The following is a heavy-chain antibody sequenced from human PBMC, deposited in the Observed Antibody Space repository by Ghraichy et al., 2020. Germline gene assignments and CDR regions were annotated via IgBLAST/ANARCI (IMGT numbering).Heavy chain of an antibody. CDR3: ARAERGYSGYDGFDY. J-gene: IGHJ4*02. CDR2: IYYSGST. D-gene: IGHD5-12*01. V-gene: IGHV4-59*01. Sequence: SQTLSLTCTVSGGSISSYYWSWIRQPPGKGLEWIGYIYYSGSTNYNPSLKSRVTISVDTSKNQFSLKLSSVTAADTAVYYCARAERGYSGYDGFDYWGQGTLVTVSS. CDR1: GGSISSYY.